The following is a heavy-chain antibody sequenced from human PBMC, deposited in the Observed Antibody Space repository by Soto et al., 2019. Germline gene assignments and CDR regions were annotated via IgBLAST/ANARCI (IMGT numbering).Heavy chain of an antibody. D-gene: IGHD3-22*01. Sequence: PGGSLRLSCAASGFTFSSYAMSWVRQAPGKGLEWVSAISGSGGSTYYADSVKGRFTISRDNSKNTLYLQMNSLRAEDTAVYYCAKAFHYYDSSGYWVPFDYWGQGTLVTVSS. CDR3: AKAFHYYDSSGYWVPFDY. CDR1: GFTFSSYA. V-gene: IGHV3-23*01. CDR2: ISGSGGST. J-gene: IGHJ4*02.